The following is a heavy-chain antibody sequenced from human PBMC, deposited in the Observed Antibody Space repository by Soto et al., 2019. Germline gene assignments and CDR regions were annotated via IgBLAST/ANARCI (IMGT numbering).Heavy chain of an antibody. CDR3: ARLNYDYVWGSYRYSFDY. CDR2: IYYSGST. J-gene: IGHJ4*02. CDR1: GGSISSGDYY. Sequence: QVQLQESGPGLVKPSQTLSLTCTVSGGSISSGDYYWSWIRQPPGKGLEWIGYIYYSGSTYYSPSLKSRVTISVDTSKNQFSLKLSSVTAADTAVYYCARLNYDYVWGSYRYSFDYWGQGTLVTVSS. D-gene: IGHD3-16*02. V-gene: IGHV4-30-4*01.